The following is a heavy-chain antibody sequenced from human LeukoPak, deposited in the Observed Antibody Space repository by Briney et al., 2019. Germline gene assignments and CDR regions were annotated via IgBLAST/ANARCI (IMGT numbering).Heavy chain of an antibody. J-gene: IGHJ4*02. CDR2: INPNSGGT. Sequence: ASVQVSCKASGYTFTGYYMHWVRQAPGQGLEWMGRINPNSGGTNYAQKFQGRVTMTRDTSISTAYMELSRLRSDDTAVYYCVSRGARANPLDYWGQRTLVTVSS. CDR3: VSRGARANPLDY. V-gene: IGHV1-2*06. CDR1: GYTFTGYY. D-gene: IGHD4-17*01.